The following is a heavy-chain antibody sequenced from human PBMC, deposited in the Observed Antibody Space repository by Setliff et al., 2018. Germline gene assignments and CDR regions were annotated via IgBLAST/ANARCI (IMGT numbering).Heavy chain of an antibody. Sequence: GASVKVSCKASGYTFTGYYMHWVRRAPGQGLEWMGWINPNSGGTNYAQKFQGWVTMTRDTSISTAYMELSRLRSDDTAVYYCAREEVGRYSSGWYISSDNWFDPWGQGTQVTVSS. V-gene: IGHV1-2*04. CDR2: INPNSGGT. CDR3: AREEVGRYSSGWYISSDNWFDP. J-gene: IGHJ5*02. CDR1: GYTFTGYY. D-gene: IGHD6-19*01.